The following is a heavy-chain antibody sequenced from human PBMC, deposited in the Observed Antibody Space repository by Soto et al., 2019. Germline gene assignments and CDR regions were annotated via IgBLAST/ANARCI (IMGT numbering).Heavy chain of an antibody. Sequence: QLQLQESGPGLVKPSETLSLTCSVSGGSITTSSYNWDWIRQPPGKGLEWIGTIYYDGSTSYNPSLESQVTISVDTSKNHFALKVNSVTDADTAVYYCARFYGNAFDVWGRGTVVTVSS. J-gene: IGHJ3*01. CDR1: GGSITTSSYN. V-gene: IGHV4-39*02. CDR2: IYYDGST. CDR3: ARFYGNAFDV. D-gene: IGHD3-10*01.